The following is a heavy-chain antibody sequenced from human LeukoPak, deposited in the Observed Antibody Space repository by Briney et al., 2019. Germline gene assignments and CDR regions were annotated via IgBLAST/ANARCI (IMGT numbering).Heavy chain of an antibody. CDR3: ARDQRKNVVVVPDAIYYYYMDV. CDR2: ISAYNGNT. CDR1: GYTFTSYG. V-gene: IGHV1-18*01. Sequence: GASVKVSCKASGYTFTSYGISWVRQAPGQGLEWMGWISAYNGNTNYAQKLQGRVTMTTDTSTSTAYMELRSLKSDDTAVYYCARDQRKNVVVVPDAIYYYYMDVWGEGTTVTVSS. J-gene: IGHJ6*03. D-gene: IGHD2-2*02.